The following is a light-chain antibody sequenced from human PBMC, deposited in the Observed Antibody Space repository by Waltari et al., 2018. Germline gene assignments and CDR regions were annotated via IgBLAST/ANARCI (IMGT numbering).Light chain of an antibody. Sequence: DIQMTQSPSSLSASVGERVTITCRASQSISSNLNWYQQNPGKAPKLLIYAASSLQSGVPSRFSGSGSETDFTLTISSLQSEDFATYYCQQSYSTPYTFVQGTKLEIK. CDR3: QQSYSTPYT. J-gene: IGKJ2*01. CDR2: AAS. V-gene: IGKV1-39*01. CDR1: QSISSN.